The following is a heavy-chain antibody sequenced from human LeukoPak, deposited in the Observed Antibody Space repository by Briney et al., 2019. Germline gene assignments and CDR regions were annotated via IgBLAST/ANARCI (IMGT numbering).Heavy chain of an antibody. D-gene: IGHD2-2*02. V-gene: IGHV1-2*06. CDR3: ARAGYQLLYDKNWFDP. J-gene: IGHJ5*02. CDR1: GYTFTGYY. Sequence: ASVKVSCKASGYTFTGYYMHWVRQAPGQGLEWMGRINPNSGGTNYAQKFQGRVTMTRDTSISIAYMELSRLRSDDTAVYYCARAGYQLLYDKNWFDPWGQGTLVTVSS. CDR2: INPNSGGT.